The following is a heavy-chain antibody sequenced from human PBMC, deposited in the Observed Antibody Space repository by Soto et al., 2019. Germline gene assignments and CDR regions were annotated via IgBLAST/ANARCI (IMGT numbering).Heavy chain of an antibody. J-gene: IGHJ4*02. CDR3: ARESPDDLLNFYFDY. D-gene: IGHD1-1*01. CDR2: IYSGGLT. CDR1: GFTVSSNY. V-gene: IGHV3-66*01. Sequence: LRLSCAASGFTVSSNYMSWVRQAPGKGLEWVSVIYSGGLTYYADSVKGRFSISRDNSKNTLFLQMNSLRAEDTAVYYRARESPDDLLNFYFDYWGQGTLVTVSS.